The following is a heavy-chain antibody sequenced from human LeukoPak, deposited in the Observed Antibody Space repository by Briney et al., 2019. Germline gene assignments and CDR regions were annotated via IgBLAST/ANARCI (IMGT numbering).Heavy chain of an antibody. CDR3: ARVGGYCSSTSCYAGFDP. CDR2: IIPIFGTA. Sequence: TSVKVSCKASGGTFSSYAIGWVLQAPGQGLEWMGGIIPIFGTANYAQKFQGRVTITTDESTSTAYMELSSLRSEDTAVYYCARVGGYCSSTSCYAGFDPWGQGTLVTVSS. V-gene: IGHV1-69*05. D-gene: IGHD2-2*01. CDR1: GGTFSSYA. J-gene: IGHJ5*02.